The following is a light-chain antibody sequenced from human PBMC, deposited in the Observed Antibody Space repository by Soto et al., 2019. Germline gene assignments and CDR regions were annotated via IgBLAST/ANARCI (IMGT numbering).Light chain of an antibody. CDR2: GNS. CDR1: SSNIGAGYD. V-gene: IGLV1-40*01. J-gene: IGLJ1*01. Sequence: QSVLTQPPSVSGAPGQRVTISCTGSSSNIGAGYDVHWYQQLPGTAPKLLIYGNSNRPSGVPDRFSGSKSGTSASLAITGLKAEDAADYYCQSYDSSLSGYVFGTGTQLTVL. CDR3: QSYDSSLSGYV.